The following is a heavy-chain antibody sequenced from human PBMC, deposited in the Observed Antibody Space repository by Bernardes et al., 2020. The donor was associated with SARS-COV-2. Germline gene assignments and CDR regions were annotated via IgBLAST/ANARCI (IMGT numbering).Heavy chain of an antibody. CDR2: IDDRA. CDR1: GFIFSRYS. V-gene: IGHV3-23*01. Sequence: GGSLRLSCAASGFIFSRYSMTWVRQAPDKGLEWVSSIDDRAYYADSAKGRFTITRDNSKNTLYLQMNSLSADDTAVYYCAKESPGGQQPQLRYYNMDVWGQGTTVTVSS. CDR3: AKESPGGQQPQLRYYNMDV. D-gene: IGHD6-13*01. J-gene: IGHJ6*02.